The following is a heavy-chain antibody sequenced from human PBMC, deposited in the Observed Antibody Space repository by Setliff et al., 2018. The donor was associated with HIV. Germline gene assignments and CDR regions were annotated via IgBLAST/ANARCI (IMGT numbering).Heavy chain of an antibody. Sequence: SETLSLTCTVSAGSISSYYWTWIRQPPGKGLEWIGYISTRGGTTYNPSLKSRVAISVDTSKNQFSLKLSSVTAADTAVYYCARAFPMTTVVTQSGYGAFDIWGQGTMVTVSS. CDR3: ARAFPMTTVVTQSGYGAFDI. CDR2: ISTRGGT. V-gene: IGHV4-4*09. D-gene: IGHD4-17*01. CDR1: AGSISSYY. J-gene: IGHJ3*02.